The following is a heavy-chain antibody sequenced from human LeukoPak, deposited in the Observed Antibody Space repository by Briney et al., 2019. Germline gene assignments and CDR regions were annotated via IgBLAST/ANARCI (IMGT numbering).Heavy chain of an antibody. D-gene: IGHD3-3*01. Sequence: GASVKVSCKASGYTFTSYGISWVRQAPGQGLEWMGWISAYNGNTNYAQKLQGRVTMTTDTSTSTAYMELSSLRSEDTAVYYCASGAVLRFLEWLLYRQYQSNWFDPWGQGTLVTVSS. CDR1: GYTFTSYG. CDR2: ISAYNGNT. J-gene: IGHJ5*02. V-gene: IGHV1-18*01. CDR3: ASGAVLRFLEWLLYRQYQSNWFDP.